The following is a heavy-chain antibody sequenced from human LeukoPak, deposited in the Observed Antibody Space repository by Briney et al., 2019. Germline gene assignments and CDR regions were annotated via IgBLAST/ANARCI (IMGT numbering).Heavy chain of an antibody. CDR3: ARSRLEWFASDAFDI. V-gene: IGHV4-39*01. D-gene: IGHD3-3*01. J-gene: IGHJ3*02. Sequence: PSEALSLTCTVSGGSISSSRYYWAWIRQPPGKGLESIASIDHSGSTNYNPSLKSRVTTSVDTSKNQFSLKLSSVTAADTAVYYCARSRLEWFASDAFDIWGQGTMVAVSS. CDR2: IDHSGST. CDR1: GGSISSSRYY.